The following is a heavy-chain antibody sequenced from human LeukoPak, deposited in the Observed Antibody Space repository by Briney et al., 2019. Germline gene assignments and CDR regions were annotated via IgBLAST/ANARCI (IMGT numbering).Heavy chain of an antibody. CDR3: ARDNIVVVAAPRFDY. CDR1: GYTFTSYA. J-gene: IGHJ4*02. V-gene: IGHV1-3*01. CDR2: INAGNGNT. Sequence: ASVKVSCKASGYTFTSYAMHWVRQAPGQRLEWMGWINAGNGNTKYSQKFQGRVTITRDTSASTAYMELSSLRSEDTAVYYCARDNIVVVAAPRFDYWCQGTLVTVSS. D-gene: IGHD2-15*01.